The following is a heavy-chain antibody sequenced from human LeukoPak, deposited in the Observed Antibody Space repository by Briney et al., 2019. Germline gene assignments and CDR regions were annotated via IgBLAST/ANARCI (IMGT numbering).Heavy chain of an antibody. V-gene: IGHV3-23*01. CDR1: GFTFSSYG. D-gene: IGHD3-10*02. Sequence: PGGSLRLSCAASGFTFSSYGMSWVRQAPGKGLEWVSSISGSGGSTYYADSVKGRFTISRDNAKNSLYLQMNSLRAEDTAVYYCAELGITMIGGVWGKGTTVTISS. J-gene: IGHJ6*04. CDR3: AELGITMIGGV. CDR2: ISGSGGST.